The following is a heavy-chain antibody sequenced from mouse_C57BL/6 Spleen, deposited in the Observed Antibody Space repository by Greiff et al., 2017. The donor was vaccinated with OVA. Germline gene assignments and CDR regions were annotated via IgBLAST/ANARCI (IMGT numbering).Heavy chain of an antibody. CDR2: IYPRDGST. D-gene: IGHD4-1*01. J-gene: IGHJ4*01. CDR1: GYTFTSYD. V-gene: IGHV1-85*01. CDR3: ARRMGGYAMDY. Sequence: QVKLQQSGPELVKPGASVKLSCKASGYTFTSYDINWVQQTPGQGLEWIGWIYPRDGSTKYNEKFKGKATLTVDTSSSTAYMELHSLTSEDSAVYFCARRMGGYAMDYWGQGTSVTVSS.